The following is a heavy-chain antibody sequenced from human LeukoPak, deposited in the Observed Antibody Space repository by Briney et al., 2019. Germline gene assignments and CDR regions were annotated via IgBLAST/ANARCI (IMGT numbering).Heavy chain of an antibody. D-gene: IGHD3-10*01. Sequence: SETLSLTCTVSGGSISGFFWSWIRQSPGKGLEYIGYIYYSGTTDYNPTLKSRVSMSVDTSKNQFFLNLTSVTAADTVIYYCARVGYGSGSWGWFDPWGQGTLVTVSS. J-gene: IGHJ5*02. CDR1: GGSISGFF. CDR2: IYYSGTT. V-gene: IGHV4-59*01. CDR3: ARVGYGSGSWGWFDP.